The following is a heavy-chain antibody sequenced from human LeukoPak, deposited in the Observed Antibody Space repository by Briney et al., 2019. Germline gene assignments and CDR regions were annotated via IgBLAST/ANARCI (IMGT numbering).Heavy chain of an antibody. V-gene: IGHV3-23*01. CDR1: VFTFSGYA. CDR2: ITTSGDNA. J-gene: IGHJ4*02. CDR3: ASDHDNFFLF. Sequence: PGGSLRLSCAASVFTFSGYAMSWVRQAPGKGLEWVSAITTSGDNAYYVDSVKGRFTMSRDNSKNTLYLQMNSLGADDTAVYYSASDHDNFFLFWGQGTLVSVST. D-gene: IGHD1-20*01.